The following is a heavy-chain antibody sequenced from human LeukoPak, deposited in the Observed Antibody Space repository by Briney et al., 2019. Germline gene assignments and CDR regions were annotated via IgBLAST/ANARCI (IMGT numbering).Heavy chain of an antibody. CDR2: IWYDGSKR. V-gene: IGHV3-33*01. CDR3: ARDLGHFGSGTSYYDY. CDR1: GFTFSNHG. Sequence: GGSLRLSCTASGFTFSNHGLHWVRQAPGKGLEWMALIWYDGSKRYYADSVQGRFTISRDDSKNTLFLQMNSLRAEDTAVYYCARDLGHFGSGTSYYDYWGQGTLVPVSS. D-gene: IGHD3-10*01. J-gene: IGHJ4*02.